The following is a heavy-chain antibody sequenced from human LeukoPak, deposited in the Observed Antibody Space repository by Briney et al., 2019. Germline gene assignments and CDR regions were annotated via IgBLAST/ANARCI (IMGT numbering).Heavy chain of an antibody. Sequence: ASVKVSCKASGYTFTGSYMHWVRQAPGQGLEWTGWINPNSGGTKYAQNFQGRVTMTRDTSISTAYMELSRLRSDDTAVYYCARGGGRSSSAFDPWGQGTLVTVSS. CDR3: ARGGGRSSSAFDP. J-gene: IGHJ5*02. V-gene: IGHV1-2*02. CDR1: GYTFTGSY. D-gene: IGHD6-6*01. CDR2: INPNSGGT.